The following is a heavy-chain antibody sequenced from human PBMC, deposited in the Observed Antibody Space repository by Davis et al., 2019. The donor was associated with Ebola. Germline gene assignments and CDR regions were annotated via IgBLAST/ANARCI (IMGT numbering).Heavy chain of an antibody. D-gene: IGHD3-3*01. CDR2: IYSGDSDT. CDR1: GYSFTNYW. Sequence: GESLKISCKGSGYSFTNYWIAWVRQMPGKGPEWMGIIYSGDSDTRYSPSFEGQVTISVDRSISTAHLQWGSLKASDTAIYYCARHAGGSDDFWGASDYWGQGTLVTVSS. V-gene: IGHV5-51*01. CDR3: ARHAGGSDDFWGASDY. J-gene: IGHJ4*02.